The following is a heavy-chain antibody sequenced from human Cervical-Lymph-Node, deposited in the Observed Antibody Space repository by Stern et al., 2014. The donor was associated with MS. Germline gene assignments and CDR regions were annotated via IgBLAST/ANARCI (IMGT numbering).Heavy chain of an antibody. CDR3: ARDTSSPERSDW. CDR1: GFTVSRDY. V-gene: IGHV3-53*01. D-gene: IGHD1-1*01. CDR2: RTNVGSS. J-gene: IGHJ4*02. Sequence: EVQLGESGGGVIQPGGSLRLSCTASGFTVSRDYMTWVRQAPGKGLEWFSLRTNVGSSFYTGSMKGRFTISRDDSKNTVYLHMASLRAEDTAMYYCARDTSSPERSDWWGQGTLVTVSS.